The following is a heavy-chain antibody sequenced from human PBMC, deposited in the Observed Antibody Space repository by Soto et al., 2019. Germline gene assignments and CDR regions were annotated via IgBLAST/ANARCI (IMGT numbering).Heavy chain of an antibody. Sequence: EVQLLESGGGSVQPGGSLRLSCSASGFTFSNYAMSWVRQAPGKGLEWVTSISGSGRSTNYADSVKGRFTISRDNSKNTLAVQMSSLRAEDTAVYYCAKWVAVPPAIFAQDYWYFDLWGRGTLVTVSS. CDR3: AKWVAVPPAIFAQDYWYFDL. V-gene: IGHV3-23*01. CDR2: ISGSGRST. J-gene: IGHJ2*01. CDR1: GFTFSNYA. D-gene: IGHD2-2*01.